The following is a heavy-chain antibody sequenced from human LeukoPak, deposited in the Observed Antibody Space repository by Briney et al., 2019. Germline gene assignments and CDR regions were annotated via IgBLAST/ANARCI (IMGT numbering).Heavy chain of an antibody. D-gene: IGHD3-22*01. CDR3: AGPKAYYYDSSGYYSDAFDI. CDR1: GYSFTSYW. J-gene: IGHJ3*02. CDR2: IYPGDSDT. Sequence: GESLKISCKGSGYSFTSYWIGWVRQMPGKVLEWMGIIYPGDSDTRYSPSFQGQVTISADKSISTAYLQWSSLKASDTAMYYCAGPKAYYYDSSGYYSDAFDIWGQGTMVTVSS. V-gene: IGHV5-51*01.